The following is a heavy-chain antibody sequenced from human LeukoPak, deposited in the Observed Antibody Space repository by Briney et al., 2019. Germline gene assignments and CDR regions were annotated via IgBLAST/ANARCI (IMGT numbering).Heavy chain of an antibody. CDR3: ARTSPTSHFDF. D-gene: IGHD3-16*01. V-gene: IGHV3-74*01. J-gene: IGHJ4*02. CDR1: GFTFSTYW. CDR2: INGDGSRS. Sequence: GGSLRLSCAASGFTFSTYWMHWVRQAPGKGLVWVSRINGDGSRSNYADSVKGRFTISRDNARNTLYLQMNSLRAEDTALYYCARTSPTSHFDFWGQGSLVTVSS.